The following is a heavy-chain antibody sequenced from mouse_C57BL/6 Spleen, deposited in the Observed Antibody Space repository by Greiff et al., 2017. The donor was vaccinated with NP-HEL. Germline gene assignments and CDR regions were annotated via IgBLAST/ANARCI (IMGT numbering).Heavy chain of an antibody. V-gene: IGHV5-4*01. CDR1: GFTFSSYA. CDR2: ISDGGSYT. Sequence: EVHLVESGGGLVKPGGSLKLSCAASGFTFSSYAMSWVRQTPEKRLEWVATISDGGSYTYSPDNVKGRFTISRDNAKNNLYLQMSHLKSEDTAVYYGARGRKGNYYGSSYFDYWGQGTTLTVSS. CDR3: ARGRKGNYYGSSYFDY. J-gene: IGHJ2*01. D-gene: IGHD1-1*01.